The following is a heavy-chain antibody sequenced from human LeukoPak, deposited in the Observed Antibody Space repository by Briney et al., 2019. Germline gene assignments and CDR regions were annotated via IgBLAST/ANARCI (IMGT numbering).Heavy chain of an antibody. CDR1: GYTFTNYG. D-gene: IGHD3-10*01. Sequence: ASVKVSCKASGYTFTNYGISWVRQAPGQGLEWMAGITVYNGNTQYAEMLQGRVTMTTDTSTATAYMELSSLRSDDTAVYYCARGAYHYGSGSYYFDYWGQGTLVTVSS. V-gene: IGHV1-18*04. J-gene: IGHJ4*02. CDR2: ITVYNGNT. CDR3: ARGAYHYGSGSYYFDY.